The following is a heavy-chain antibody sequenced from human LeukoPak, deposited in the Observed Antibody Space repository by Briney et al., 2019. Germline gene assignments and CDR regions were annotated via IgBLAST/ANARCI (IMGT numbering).Heavy chain of an antibody. V-gene: IGHV4-59*01. CDR2: IYYSGTT. CDR3: ARGVYIAAAQYGY. CDR1: GGSISSYY. J-gene: IGHJ4*02. D-gene: IGHD6-13*01. Sequence: SETLSLTCTVSGGSISSYYWSWIRQPPGKGLEWIGYIYYSGTTNYNPSLKSRVTISVDTSKNQSSLKLSSVTAADTAVYYCARGVYIAAAQYGYWGQGTLVSVSS.